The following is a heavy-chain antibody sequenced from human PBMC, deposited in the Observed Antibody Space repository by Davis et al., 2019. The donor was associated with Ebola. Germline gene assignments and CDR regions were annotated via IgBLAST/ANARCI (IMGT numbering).Heavy chain of an antibody. CDR1: GFTFSSYN. Sequence: AGSLRLSCVASGFTFSSYNMNWVRQAPGKGLEWVSYITTSSDTIFYADSVKGRFSISRDNAKNSLYLQMSSLRDEDTAVYYCARRAVGAEPFDYWGQGTLVTVSS. V-gene: IGHV3-48*02. CDR3: ARRAVGAEPFDY. J-gene: IGHJ4*02. D-gene: IGHD1-26*01. CDR2: ITTSSDTI.